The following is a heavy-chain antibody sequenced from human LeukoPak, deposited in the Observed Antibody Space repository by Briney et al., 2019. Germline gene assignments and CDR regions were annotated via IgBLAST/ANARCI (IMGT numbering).Heavy chain of an antibody. V-gene: IGHV4-4*02. D-gene: IGHD3-16*01. CDR3: ASTRGSSASRGFDI. CDR1: GGSISSSNW. J-gene: IGHJ3*02. CDR2: IYHSGST. Sequence: SGTLSLTCAVSGGSISSSNWWSWVRQPPGKGLEWIGEIYHSGSTNYNPSLKSRVTISVDKSKNQFSLAVSSVTAADTAVYYCASTRGSSASRGFDIWGQGTMVTVSS.